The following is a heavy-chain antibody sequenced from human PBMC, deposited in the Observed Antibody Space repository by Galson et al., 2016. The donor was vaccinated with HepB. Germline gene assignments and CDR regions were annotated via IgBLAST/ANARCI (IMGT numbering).Heavy chain of an antibody. Sequence: SLRLSCAASGFRFDDYAMHWVRQVPGKGPEWVSLITWDGGITYYADSVKGRFTISRDNSKNSLYLQMNSLRTDDTALYYCAKDINSSNWYGHYYHYGMDVWGQGTTVAVSS. J-gene: IGHJ6*02. CDR1: GFRFDDYA. CDR2: ITWDGGIT. V-gene: IGHV3-43D*03. D-gene: IGHD6-13*01. CDR3: AKDINSSNWYGHYYHYGMDV.